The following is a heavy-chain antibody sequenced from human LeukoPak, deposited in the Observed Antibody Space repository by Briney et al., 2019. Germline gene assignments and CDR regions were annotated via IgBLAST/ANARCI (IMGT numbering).Heavy chain of an antibody. J-gene: IGHJ4*02. CDR3: AKVETSGGANCYALDY. CDR1: GFTFSSYA. V-gene: IGHV3-23*01. CDR2: ISGSDGST. Sequence: QTGGSLRLSCAASGFTFSSYAMTWVRQAPDKGLEWVSAISGSDGSTYYADSVKGRFTISRDDSQNTLYLQMNSLSAEDTAVYYCAKVETSGGANCYALDYWGQGTLVTVSS. D-gene: IGHD2-2*01.